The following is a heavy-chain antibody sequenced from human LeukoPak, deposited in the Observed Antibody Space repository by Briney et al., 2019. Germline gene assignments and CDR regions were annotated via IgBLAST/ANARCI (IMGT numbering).Heavy chain of an antibody. CDR1: GYTFTSYY. J-gene: IGHJ6*02. D-gene: IGHD6-19*01. V-gene: IGHV1-46*01. CDR3: ARDSSGWRMGYYYYYYGMDV. Sequence: ASVKVSCKASGYTFTSYYMHWVRQAPRQGLEWMGIINPSGGSTSYAQKFQGRVTMTRDTSTSTVYMELSSLRSEDTAVYYCARDSSGWRMGYYYYYYGMDVWGQGTTVTVSS. CDR2: INPSGGST.